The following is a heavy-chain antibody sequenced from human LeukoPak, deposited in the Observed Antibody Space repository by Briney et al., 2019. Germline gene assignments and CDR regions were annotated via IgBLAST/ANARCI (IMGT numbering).Heavy chain of an antibody. D-gene: IGHD3-16*02. CDR2: IYYSGST. CDR1: GGSISSSSYY. Sequence: SETLSLTCTVSGGSISSSSYYWGWIRQPPGKGLEWIGSIYYSGSTYYNPSLKSRVTISVDTSKNQFSLKLNSVTAADTAVYYCARRSSWGSYRQREHFDYWGQGTLVTVSS. J-gene: IGHJ4*02. CDR3: ARRSSWGSYRQREHFDY. V-gene: IGHV4-39*01.